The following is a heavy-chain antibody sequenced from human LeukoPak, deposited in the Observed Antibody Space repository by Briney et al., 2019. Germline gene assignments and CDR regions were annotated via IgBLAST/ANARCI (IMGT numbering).Heavy chain of an antibody. CDR3: ARVPVYGTGPLDY. CDR1: GFTFSSYA. J-gene: IGHJ4*02. Sequence: GGSLRLSCAASGFTFSSYAMHWVRQAPGKGLEWVAVISYDGSNKYYADSVKGRFTISRDNSKNTLYLQMNSLKAEDTAVYYCARVPVYGTGPLDYWGQGTLVTVSS. V-gene: IGHV3-30*04. D-gene: IGHD3-10*01. CDR2: ISYDGSNK.